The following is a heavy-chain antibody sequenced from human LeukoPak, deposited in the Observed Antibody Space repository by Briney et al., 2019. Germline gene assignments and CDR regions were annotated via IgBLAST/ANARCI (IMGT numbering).Heavy chain of an antibody. CDR2: ISSSSSYI. Sequence: GGSLRLSCAASGFTFSSYSMNWVRQAPGKGLEWVSRISSSSSYIYYADSVKGRFTISRDNAKNSLYLQMNSLRAEDTAVYYCARDYYGDYTPIAYWGQGTLVTVSS. CDR3: ARDYYGDYTPIAY. V-gene: IGHV3-21*01. CDR1: GFTFSSYS. J-gene: IGHJ4*02. D-gene: IGHD4-17*01.